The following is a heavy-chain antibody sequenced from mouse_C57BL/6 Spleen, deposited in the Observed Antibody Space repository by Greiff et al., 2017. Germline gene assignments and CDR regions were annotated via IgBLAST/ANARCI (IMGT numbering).Heavy chain of an antibody. CDR2: IYPGSGST. CDR1: GYTFTSYW. CDR3: ARSYYGSSYGYLDY. J-gene: IGHJ2*01. V-gene: IGHV1-55*01. D-gene: IGHD1-1*01. Sequence: VQLQQPGAELVKPGASVKMSCKASGYTFTSYWITWVKQRPGQGLEWIGDIYPGSGSTNYNEKFKSKATLTVDTSSSTAYMQLSSLTSEDSAVYYCARSYYGSSYGYLDYWGQGTTLTVSS.